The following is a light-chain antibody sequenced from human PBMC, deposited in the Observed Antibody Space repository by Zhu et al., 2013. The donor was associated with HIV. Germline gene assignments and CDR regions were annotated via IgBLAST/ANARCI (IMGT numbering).Light chain of an antibody. Sequence: SSELTQDPVVSVALGQTVRITCQGDSLRSYYASWYQQKPGQAPLLVIYGKNNRPSGIPDRFSGSSSGNTASLTITGAQAEDEADYYCNSRDSSGNHVVFGGGTKLTVL. V-gene: IGLV3-19*01. CDR1: SLRSYY. CDR3: NSRDSSGNHVV. J-gene: IGLJ2*01. CDR2: GKN.